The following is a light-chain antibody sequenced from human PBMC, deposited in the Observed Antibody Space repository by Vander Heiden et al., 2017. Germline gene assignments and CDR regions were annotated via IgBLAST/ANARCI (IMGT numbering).Light chain of an antibody. Sequence: LLTQSPCTLSLSPGERATLTCRASQSVGSSYLAGYQQKPGQAPRLLIYGASSRATGIPDRFSGSGSGTAFSLTISRLEPEDFAVYYCQQYGTSPYTFGQGTKLEIK. V-gene: IGKV3-20*01. J-gene: IGKJ2*01. CDR1: QSVGSSY. CDR3: QQYGTSPYT. CDR2: GAS.